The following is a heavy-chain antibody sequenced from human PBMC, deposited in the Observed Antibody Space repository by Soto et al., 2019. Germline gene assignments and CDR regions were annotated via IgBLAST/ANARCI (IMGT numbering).Heavy chain of an antibody. CDR3: ARGRQYGSSWYEDY. V-gene: IGHV3-21*01. D-gene: IGHD6-13*01. CDR1: GFTFSSYS. J-gene: IGHJ4*02. Sequence: EVQLVESGGGLVKPGGSLRLSCAASGFTFSSYSMKWVRQAPGKGLEWVSSISSSSSYIYYADSVKGRFTISRDNAKNSLYLQMNSLRDEDTAVYYCARGRQYGSSWYEDYWGQGTLVTVSS. CDR2: ISSSSSYI.